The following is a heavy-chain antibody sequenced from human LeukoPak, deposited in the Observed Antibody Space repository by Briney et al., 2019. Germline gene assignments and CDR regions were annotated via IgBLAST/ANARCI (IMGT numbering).Heavy chain of an antibody. D-gene: IGHD5-18*01. J-gene: IGHJ4*02. CDR2: VHYGGST. CDR1: GGSISGYY. V-gene: IGHV4-59*08. CDR3: ARSTDSLAQLWFGFDY. Sequence: SETLSLTCTVSGGSISGYYWNWIRQPPGKGLEWIGYVHYGGSTSYNPSLKSRITISVDTSKNQFSLKVNSVTAADTAVYYCARSTDSLAQLWFGFDYWGQGTLATVSS.